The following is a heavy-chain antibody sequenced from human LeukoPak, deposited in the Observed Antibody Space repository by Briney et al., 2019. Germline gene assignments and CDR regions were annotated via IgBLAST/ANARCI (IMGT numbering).Heavy chain of an antibody. CDR3: ARGRYSSSSGGVYYYYYMDV. CDR2: IYYSGST. Sequence: SETLSLTCTVSGGSISSYYRSWIRQPPGKGLEWIGYIYYSGSTNYNPSLKSRVTISVDTSKNQFSLKLSSVTAADTAVYYCARGRYSSSSGGVYYYYYMDVWGKGTTVTVSS. V-gene: IGHV4-59*01. J-gene: IGHJ6*03. D-gene: IGHD6-6*01. CDR1: GGSISSYY.